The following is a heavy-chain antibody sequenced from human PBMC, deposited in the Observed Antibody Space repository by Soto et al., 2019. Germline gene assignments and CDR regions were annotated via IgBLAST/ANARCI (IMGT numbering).Heavy chain of an antibody. CDR1: GGSISSSSYY. J-gene: IGHJ4*02. V-gene: IGHV4-39*01. Sequence: QLQLQESGPGLVKPSETLSLTCTVSGGSISSSSYYWGWIRQPPGKGLEWIGSIYYSGSTYYNPSLKSLVTISVDTSKNHFSLKLSSVTAADTAVYYCASLLWFGELPFDSWGQGTLVTVSS. D-gene: IGHD3-10*01. CDR2: IYYSGST. CDR3: ASLLWFGELPFDS.